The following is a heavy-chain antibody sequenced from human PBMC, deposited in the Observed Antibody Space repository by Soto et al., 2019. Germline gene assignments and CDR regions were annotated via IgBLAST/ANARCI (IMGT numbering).Heavy chain of an antibody. CDR3: ARSIAAAPYYFDY. Sequence: PGGSLRLSCAASGFDFTTTWMNWVRLAPGKGLEWVARIKSKNDGGTLDYASPVKGRFTISRDNAKNSLYLQMNSLRAEDTAVYYCARSIAAAPYYFDYWGQGTLVTVSS. D-gene: IGHD6-13*01. CDR2: IKSKNDGGTL. V-gene: IGHV3-15*07. CDR1: GFDFTTTW. J-gene: IGHJ4*02.